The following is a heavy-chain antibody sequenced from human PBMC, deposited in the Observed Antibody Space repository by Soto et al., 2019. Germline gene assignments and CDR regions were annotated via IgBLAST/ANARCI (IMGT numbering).Heavy chain of an antibody. CDR2: INPSGGST. Sequence: QVQLVQSGAEVKKPGASVKVSCKASGYTFTSYYMHWVRQAPGQGLEWMGIINPSGGSTSYAQKFQGRVTMTRETATSTVYMELSSLRSEDTAVYYCARDHSPYYDFWSGPGGGYFDLWGRGTLVTVSS. V-gene: IGHV1-46*03. CDR3: ARDHSPYYDFWSGPGGGYFDL. D-gene: IGHD3-3*01. J-gene: IGHJ2*01. CDR1: GYTFTSYY.